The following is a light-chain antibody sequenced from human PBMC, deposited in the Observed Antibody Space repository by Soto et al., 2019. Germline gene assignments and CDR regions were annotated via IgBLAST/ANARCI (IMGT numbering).Light chain of an antibody. CDR2: AVS. CDR3: CSYTVSGTYV. Sequence: QSVLTQPASVSGSPGQSITISCTGTSGDVGGYNYVSWYQQHPGKAPKLMIYAVSNRPSGVSNRFSGSKSGNTATLTISGLQAEDEADYYCCSYTVSGTYVFXTGTKVTVL. J-gene: IGLJ1*01. CDR1: SGDVGGYNY. V-gene: IGLV2-14*01.